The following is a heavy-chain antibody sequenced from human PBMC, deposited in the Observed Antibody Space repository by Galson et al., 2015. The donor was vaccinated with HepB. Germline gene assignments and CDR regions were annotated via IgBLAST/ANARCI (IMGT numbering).Heavy chain of an antibody. V-gene: IGHV3-73*01. CDR2: IRSEVDSFATAYAAST. Sequence: SLRLSCAASGSTFSASTMHWVRQASGKGLEWVGRIRSEVDSFATAYAASTAYAASVKGRFIIFRDDSKSTAYLQMNSLKIEDTAVYYCVRRNAAENWYFDVWGRGTPVTVSS. J-gene: IGHJ2*01. CDR1: GSTFSAST. CDR3: VRRNAAENWYFDV. D-gene: IGHD6-13*01.